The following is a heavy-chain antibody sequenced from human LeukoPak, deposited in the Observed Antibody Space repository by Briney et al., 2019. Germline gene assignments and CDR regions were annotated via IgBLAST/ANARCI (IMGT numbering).Heavy chain of an antibody. Sequence: GGSLRLSCAASGFTFSTYDMNWVRQAPGKGLQWVAFIRSDGSNKYHADSVKGRFTISRDNAKNSLYLQMNSLRAEDTAVYYCARDPITIFGVVGYYFDYWGQGTLVTVSS. CDR1: GFTFSTYD. CDR2: IRSDGSNK. V-gene: IGHV3-30*02. D-gene: IGHD3-3*01. CDR3: ARDPITIFGVVGYYFDY. J-gene: IGHJ4*02.